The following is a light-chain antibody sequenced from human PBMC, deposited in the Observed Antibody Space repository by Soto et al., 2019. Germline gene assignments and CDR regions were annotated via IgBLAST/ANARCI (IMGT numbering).Light chain of an antibody. Sequence: EIVLTQSPGTLSLSPGERATLSCRASQSVSSSSLACYQQKPGQAPRLLIYGASSRATGIPDRFSGSGSGTDFTLTISRLEPEDFAVNYCQQYGSSPVGTFGQGTKVEIK. J-gene: IGKJ1*01. CDR1: QSVSSSS. CDR3: QQYGSSPVGT. V-gene: IGKV3-20*01. CDR2: GAS.